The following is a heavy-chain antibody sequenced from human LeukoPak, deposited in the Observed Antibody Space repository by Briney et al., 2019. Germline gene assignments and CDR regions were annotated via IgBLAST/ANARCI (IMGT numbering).Heavy chain of an antibody. J-gene: IGHJ4*02. CDR2: ISYSGNT. V-gene: IGHV4-59*01. CDR1: GDSIRNYY. Sequence: SETLSLTCTVSGDSIRNYYWSWIRQPPGKGLEWIGYISYSGNTNYNPSLKSRVTISLDTSKNQFTPKWGSVTAADTAIYYCASAPNEYFFDFWGPGTLVTVSS. CDR3: ASAPNEYFFDF.